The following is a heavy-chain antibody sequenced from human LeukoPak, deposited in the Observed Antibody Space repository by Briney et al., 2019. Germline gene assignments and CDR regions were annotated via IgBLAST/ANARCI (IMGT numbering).Heavy chain of an antibody. J-gene: IGHJ4*02. CDR1: GFTLSSYS. D-gene: IGHD6-13*01. CDR2: LSYDGSNE. V-gene: IGHV3-30-3*01. Sequence: PGGSLRLSCAASGFTLSSYSMHWVRQAPGKGLEWVAVLSYDGSNEYYTDSVKGRFTISRDNSKNTLLLQMNSLRIEDTAEYYCARDAPSPGAAHSSSYYFDYWGQGTLVTVSS. CDR3: ARDAPSPGAAHSSSYYFDY.